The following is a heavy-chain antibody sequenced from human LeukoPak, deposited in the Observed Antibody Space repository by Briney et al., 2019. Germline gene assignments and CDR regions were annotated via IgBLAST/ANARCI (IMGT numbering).Heavy chain of an antibody. J-gene: IGHJ3*02. CDR3: ARTYDFGRGPPGDAFDN. D-gene: IGHD3-3*01. CDR2: IKQDGSEK. Sequence: GGSLRLSCSASEFTFSNFWMSWVRQAPGKGPEWVANIKQDGSEKYYVDSVKGRFTISRDNAKNSLYLQMNSLRAEDTAVYYCARTYDFGRGPPGDAFDNWGPGTLVTVSS. CDR1: EFTFSNFW. V-gene: IGHV3-7*01.